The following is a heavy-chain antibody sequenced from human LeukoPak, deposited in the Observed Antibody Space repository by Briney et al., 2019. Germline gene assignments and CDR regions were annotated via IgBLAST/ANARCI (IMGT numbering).Heavy chain of an antibody. J-gene: IGHJ5*02. V-gene: IGHV4-34*01. D-gene: IGHD6-19*01. Sequence: PSETLSLTCAVYGGSFSGYYWSWIRQPPGKGLEWIGEINHSGSTNYNPSLKSRVTISVDTSKNQFSLKLSSVTAADTAVYYCARGARPRRVAARFRWFDPWGQGTLVTVSS. CDR3: ARGARPRRVAARFRWFDP. CDR1: GGSFSGYY. CDR2: INHSGST.